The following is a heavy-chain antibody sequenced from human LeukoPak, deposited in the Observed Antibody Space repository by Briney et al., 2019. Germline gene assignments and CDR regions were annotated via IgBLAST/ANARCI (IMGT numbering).Heavy chain of an antibody. V-gene: IGHV4-59*01. Sequence: PFESLSLTCTVSGGSISNYYWSWIRQPPGKGLEWIGYFYYSGSTSYNPSLKSRVTISVATSKNQFSLKLSSVTAADTAVYYCAKGGIRSGAFDIWGQGTRVTVSS. D-gene: IGHD6-13*01. CDR2: FYYSGST. CDR3: AKGGIRSGAFDI. CDR1: GGSISNYY. J-gene: IGHJ3*02.